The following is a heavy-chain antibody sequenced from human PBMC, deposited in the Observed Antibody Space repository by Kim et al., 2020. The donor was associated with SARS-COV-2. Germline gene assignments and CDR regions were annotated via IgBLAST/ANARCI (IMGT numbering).Heavy chain of an antibody. D-gene: IGHD1-20*01. CDR1: GFTFNRYG. Sequence: GGSLRLSCAASGFTFNRYGTNWVRQAPGTGLEWVSGISGSGANTYYADSVRGRFTISRDNSKSTVFLQMNSLRAGDTAVYYCAKGVTERCQSPCYDYFAMDVWGHGTTVTVS. V-gene: IGHV3-23*01. J-gene: IGHJ6*02. CDR2: ISGSGANT. CDR3: AKGVTERCQSPCYDYFAMDV.